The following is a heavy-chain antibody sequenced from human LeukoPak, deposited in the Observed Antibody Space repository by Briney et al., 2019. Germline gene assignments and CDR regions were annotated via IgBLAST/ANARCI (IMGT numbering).Heavy chain of an antibody. CDR2: ISSSGSTI. CDR3: AREGYSSGWYYFDY. V-gene: IGHV3-48*03. CDR1: GFTFSSYE. J-gene: IGHJ4*02. Sequence: GGSLRLSCAASGFTFSSYEMNWVRQAPGKGLEWVSYISSSGSTIYYADSVKGRSTISRDNAKNSLYLQMNSLRAEDTAVYYCAREGYSSGWYYFDYWGQGTLVTVSS. D-gene: IGHD6-19*01.